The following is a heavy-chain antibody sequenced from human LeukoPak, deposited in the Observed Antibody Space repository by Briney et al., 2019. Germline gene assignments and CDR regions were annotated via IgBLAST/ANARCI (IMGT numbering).Heavy chain of an antibody. CDR3: ARDTDFDY. Sequence: SETLSLTCTVSGGSISSYFWSWIRQPPGKGLEWIGYIYYSGSTNYNPSLKSRVTISVDTSKNQFSLKLSSVTAADTAVYYCARDTDFDYWGQGTLVTVSS. J-gene: IGHJ4*02. CDR1: GGSISSYF. V-gene: IGHV4-59*01. CDR2: IYYSGST.